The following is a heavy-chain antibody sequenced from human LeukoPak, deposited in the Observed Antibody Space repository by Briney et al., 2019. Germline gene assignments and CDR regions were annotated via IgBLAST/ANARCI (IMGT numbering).Heavy chain of an antibody. D-gene: IGHD3-22*01. J-gene: IGHJ4*02. Sequence: PSETLSLTCTVSGGSISSGDYHWSWIRQPPGKDLEWIGYIYYSGSTYYNPSLKSRVTISVDTSKNQFSLELSSVTAADTAVYYCARQYYYYSTVYPPRYWGQGTLVTVSS. V-gene: IGHV4-30-4*01. CDR2: IYYSGST. CDR1: GGSISSGDYH. CDR3: ARQYYYYSTVYPPRY.